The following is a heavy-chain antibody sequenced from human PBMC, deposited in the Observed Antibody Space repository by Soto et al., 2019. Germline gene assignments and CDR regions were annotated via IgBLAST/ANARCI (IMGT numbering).Heavy chain of an antibody. D-gene: IGHD3-3*01. CDR2: INAGNGNR. J-gene: IGHJ6*01. V-gene: IGHV1-3*01. CDR1: GYTFTSYA. Sequence: GPSVKVSCKASGYTFTSYAMHWVRQAPGQRLEWLGWINAGNGNRKYSQKFQGRVTITRGRSSSTAYMELSSLRSEDTAVSYCAQVRYELWSRYYLEGGDGYYYYGMEVWGQGTPLTVSS. CDR3: AQVRYELWSRYYLEGGDGYYYYGMEV.